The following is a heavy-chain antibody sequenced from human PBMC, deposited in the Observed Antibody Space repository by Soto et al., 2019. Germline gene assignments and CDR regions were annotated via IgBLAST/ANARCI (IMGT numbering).Heavy chain of an antibody. D-gene: IGHD5-12*01. V-gene: IGHV3-30*18. J-gene: IGHJ3*02. Sequence: GGSLRLSCAASGFTFSNYDMHWVRQAPGKGLEWVAIISYDGSNKNYADSVKGRFTISRDNSKNTLYLQINSLRAEDTVVFYCTKDKRGYSGYGAFDIWGQGTMVTVSS. CDR3: TKDKRGYSGYGAFDI. CDR2: ISYDGSNK. CDR1: GFTFSNYD.